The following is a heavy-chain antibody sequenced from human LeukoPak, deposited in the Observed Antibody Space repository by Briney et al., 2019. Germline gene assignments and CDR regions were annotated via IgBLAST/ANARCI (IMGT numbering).Heavy chain of an antibody. Sequence: GGSLRLSCAASGFTFSSYWVNWARQAPGKGLEWVASINHNGNVNYYVDSVKGRFTISRDNAKNSLYLQMNSLRAEDTAVYYCARRYFDSWGQGTLVTVSS. CDR3: ARRYFDS. CDR2: INHNGNVN. V-gene: IGHV3-7*03. J-gene: IGHJ4*02. CDR1: GFTFSSYW.